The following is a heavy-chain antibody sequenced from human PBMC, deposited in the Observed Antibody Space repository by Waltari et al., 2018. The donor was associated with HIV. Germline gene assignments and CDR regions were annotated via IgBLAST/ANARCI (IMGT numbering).Heavy chain of an antibody. D-gene: IGHD1-20*01. CDR2: SSSTSAYL. CDR1: AFAFRLHS. Sequence: EVQLVQSGAGLVRPGGSLSPACLASAFAFRLHSMSWVRQAPGKGLEWVSSSSSTSAYLDYADSVRSRFTISRDNAQSSLFLQMDRLRPEDTGVYYCARLITNAPPNFALWGQGTLVAVSS. V-gene: IGHV3-21*02. CDR3: ARLITNAPPNFAL. J-gene: IGHJ4*02.